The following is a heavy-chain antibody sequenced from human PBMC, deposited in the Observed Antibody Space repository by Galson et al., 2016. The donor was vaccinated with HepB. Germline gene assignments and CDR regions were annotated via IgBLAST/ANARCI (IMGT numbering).Heavy chain of an antibody. J-gene: IGHJ5*01. Sequence: SLRLSCAVSDFSVSVSYMSWVRQAPGKGLEWVSVLYRGGYTNYADSVKGRFTISRDNSKNTLYLQMNSLRADDTAVYYCARLGANPSCLGGSCYRWSDSWGQGIMVTVSS. CDR2: LYRGGYT. D-gene: IGHD2-15*01. CDR3: ARLGANPSCLGGSCYRWSDS. CDR1: DFSVSVSY. V-gene: IGHV3-53*01.